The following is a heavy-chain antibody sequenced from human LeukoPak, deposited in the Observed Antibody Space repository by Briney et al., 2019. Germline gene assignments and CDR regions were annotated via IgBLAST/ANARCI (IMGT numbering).Heavy chain of an antibody. CDR1: GFTFSGYA. CDR2: IGDSGGPT. D-gene: IGHD3-9*01. CDR3: ARDNDWAFDY. V-gene: IGHV3-23*01. Sequence: GGSLRLSCAASGFTFSGYAMSWVRQAPGKGLEWVSAIGDSGGPTFYADSVKGRFTISRDNSKNTLYLQMNSLRDEDTAVYYCARDNDWAFDYWGQGTLVTVSS. J-gene: IGHJ4*02.